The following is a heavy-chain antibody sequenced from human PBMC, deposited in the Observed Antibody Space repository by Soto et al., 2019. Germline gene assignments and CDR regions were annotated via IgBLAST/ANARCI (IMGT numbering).Heavy chain of an antibody. CDR1: GYSFTKYW. J-gene: IGHJ6*02. D-gene: IGHD5-12*01. V-gene: IGHV5-10-1*01. CDR3: ARQVTITRPEYGMDV. CDR2: IDPSDSYT. Sequence: RGESLKISCKGSGYSFTKYWISWVRQMPGKGLEWMGRIDPSDSYTNYSPYFKGHVTISADKSISTAYLQWSSLKASDTAMYYCARQVTITRPEYGMDVWGQGTTVTVSS.